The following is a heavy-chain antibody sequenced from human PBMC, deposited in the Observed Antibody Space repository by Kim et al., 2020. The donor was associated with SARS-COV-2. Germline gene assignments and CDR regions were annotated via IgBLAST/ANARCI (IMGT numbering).Heavy chain of an antibody. CDR3: ARDSKVVAATAYYSGMDV. Sequence: GGSLRLSCAASGFTFSSYWLSWVRQAPGKGLEWVANIKQDGSEKYYVDSVKGRFTISRDNAKNSLYLQMNSLRAEDTAVYYCARDSKVVAATAYYSGMDVWGQGTTVTVSS. CDR1: GFTFSSYW. V-gene: IGHV3-7*01. J-gene: IGHJ6*02. D-gene: IGHD2-15*01. CDR2: IKQDGSEK.